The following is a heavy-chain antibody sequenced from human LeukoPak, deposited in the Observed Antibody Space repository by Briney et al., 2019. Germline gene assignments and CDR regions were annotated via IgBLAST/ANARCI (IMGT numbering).Heavy chain of an antibody. CDR2: IRYDGSHQ. Sequence: GGSLRLSCAASGFTFSTYGMHWVRQAPGKGLEWVAFIRYDGSHQFYADSVKGRFTISRDNSKNTLYLEMNRLRAEDTALYYCGKGGAVSSKSITMVRGTRRYNYYMDVWGKGTTVTISS. CDR1: GFTFSTYG. CDR3: GKGGAVSSKSITMVRGTRRYNYYMDV. J-gene: IGHJ6*03. D-gene: IGHD3-10*01. V-gene: IGHV3-30*02.